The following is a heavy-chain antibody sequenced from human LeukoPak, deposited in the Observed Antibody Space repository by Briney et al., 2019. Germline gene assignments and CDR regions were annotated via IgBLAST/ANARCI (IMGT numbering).Heavy chain of an antibody. Sequence: PSQTLSLTCTVSGGSISSGDYYWSWIRQPPGKGLEWIGYIYYSGNTNYNPSLKSRVTISVDTSKNQFSLKLSSVTAADTAVYYCASGVRGYYFYDCWGQGTLVTVSS. CDR1: GGSISSGDYY. D-gene: IGHD2/OR15-2a*01. J-gene: IGHJ4*02. CDR2: IYYSGNT. CDR3: ASGVRGYYFYDC. V-gene: IGHV4-61*08.